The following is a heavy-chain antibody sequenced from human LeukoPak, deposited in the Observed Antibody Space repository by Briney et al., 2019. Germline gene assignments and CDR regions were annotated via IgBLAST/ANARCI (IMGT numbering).Heavy chain of an antibody. V-gene: IGHV4-34*01. Sequence: PSETLSLTCAVYGGSFSGYYWSWIRQPPGKGLEWIGEINHSGSTNYNPSLKSRVTISVDTSKNQFSLKLRSVTAADTAVYYCARDNYYDSSGYTDYWGQGTLVTVSS. D-gene: IGHD3-22*01. J-gene: IGHJ4*02. CDR3: ARDNYYDSSGYTDY. CDR1: GGSFSGYY. CDR2: INHSGST.